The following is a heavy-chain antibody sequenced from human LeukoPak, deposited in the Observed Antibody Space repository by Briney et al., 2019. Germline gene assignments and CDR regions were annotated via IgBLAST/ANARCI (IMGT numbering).Heavy chain of an antibody. CDR2: ISSSSSYI. CDR3: AREVGYCSSTSCYTAFDY. Sequence: GGSLRLSCAASGFTFSCYSMNWVRQAPGKGLEWVSSISSSSSYIYYADSVKGRFTISRDNAKNSLYLQINSLRAEDTAVYYCAREVGYCSSTSCYTAFDYWGHGTLVTVSS. CDR1: GFTFSCYS. V-gene: IGHV3-21*01. D-gene: IGHD2-2*02. J-gene: IGHJ4*01.